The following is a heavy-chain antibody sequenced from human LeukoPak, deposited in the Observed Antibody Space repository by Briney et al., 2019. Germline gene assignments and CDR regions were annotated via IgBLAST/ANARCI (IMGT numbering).Heavy chain of an antibody. V-gene: IGHV4-34*01. Sequence: SETLSLTCAVYGGSFSGYYWSWIRQPPGKGLEWIGEINHSGSTNYNPSLKSRVTISVDTSKNQFSLKLSSVTAADTAVYYCARDDTTYYYDSSGNAAFDIWGQGTMVTVSS. CDR3: ARDDTTYYYDSSGNAAFDI. CDR1: GGSFSGYY. D-gene: IGHD3-22*01. CDR2: INHSGST. J-gene: IGHJ3*02.